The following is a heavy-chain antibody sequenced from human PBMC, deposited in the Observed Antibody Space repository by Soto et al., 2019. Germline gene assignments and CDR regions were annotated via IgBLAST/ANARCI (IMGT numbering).Heavy chain of an antibody. J-gene: IGHJ6*02. CDR3: ARGQLVWYGDLTPYHRDMDV. Sequence: QVQLQQWGAGLLRPSETLSLTCAFYGGSFDDFYWSWVRQSPGKGLEWVGEISHDGGTNYSPSLASRVSISVDTAKNQFSLHLRSVTDADTGLYYCARGQLVWYGDLTPYHRDMDVWGQGTTVTVSS. D-gene: IGHD3-10*01. CDR1: GGSFDDFY. V-gene: IGHV4-34*02. CDR2: ISHDGGT.